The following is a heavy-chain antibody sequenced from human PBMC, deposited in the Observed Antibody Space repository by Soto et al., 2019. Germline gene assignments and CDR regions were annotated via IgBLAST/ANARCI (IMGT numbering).Heavy chain of an antibody. Sequence: ASVKVSCKASGYTFTSYAMSWVRQAPGQRLEWMGWINAGNGNTKYSQKFQGRVTITRDTSASTGYMELSSLRSEDTAVYYCARDPGYSYGYNWGQGTLVTVSA. D-gene: IGHD5-18*01. V-gene: IGHV1-3*01. CDR1: GYTFTSYA. CDR2: INAGNGNT. CDR3: ARDPGYSYGYN. J-gene: IGHJ4*02.